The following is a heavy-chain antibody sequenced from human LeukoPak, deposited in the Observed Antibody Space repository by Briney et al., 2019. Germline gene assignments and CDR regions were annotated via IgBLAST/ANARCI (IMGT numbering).Heavy chain of an antibody. CDR2: EGGAGGT. CDR3: ASRTWVGGGFYAFDI. D-gene: IGHD3-16*01. J-gene: IGHJ3*02. CDR1: GFTLTNRA. V-gene: IGHV3-23*01. Sequence: PGGSLRLSCAASGFTLTNRAVTWVRQAPGKGLEGVAAEGGAGGTYYADSVKGRFTIYRDNSEKTLSLQMDRLRVEDTALYYCASRTWVGGGFYAFDIWGQGTMVTVSS.